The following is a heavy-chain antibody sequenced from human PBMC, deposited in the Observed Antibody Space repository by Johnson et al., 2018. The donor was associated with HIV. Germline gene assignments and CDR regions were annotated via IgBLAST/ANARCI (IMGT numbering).Heavy chain of an antibody. CDR1: GFTFSSYA. V-gene: IGHV3-30*04. Sequence: QMMLVESGGGVVQPGRSLRLSCAASGFTFSSYAMHWVRQAPGKGLEWVAVISYDGSNKYYVDSVKGRFTISRDNSKKTVYMQMNSLRDEDTAVYYCTKDLVSWNGIWGQGTMVTVSS. J-gene: IGHJ3*02. CDR3: TKDLVSWNGI. D-gene: IGHD1-1*01. CDR2: ISYDGSNK.